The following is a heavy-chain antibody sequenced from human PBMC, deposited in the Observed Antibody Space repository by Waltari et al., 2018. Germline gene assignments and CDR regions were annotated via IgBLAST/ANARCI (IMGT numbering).Heavy chain of an antibody. CDR3: VRDLNWGFDS. CDR1: GFTFTSHH. Sequence: EVRLVESGGGLLHPGGTLRLSCEASGFTFTSHHLNWIRQAPGKGLEWLSYIRSTFEIHYADSVKGRLTVSRDNARNSVFLEMSSLRADDTAVYYCVRDLNWGFDSWGQGTLVTVSS. V-gene: IGHV3-48*03. J-gene: IGHJ4*02. D-gene: IGHD7-27*01. CDR2: IRSTFEI.